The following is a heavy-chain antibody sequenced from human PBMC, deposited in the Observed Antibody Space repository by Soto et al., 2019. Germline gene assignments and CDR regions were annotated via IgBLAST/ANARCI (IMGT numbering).Heavy chain of an antibody. CDR3: AREGQLVPYYYGMDV. J-gene: IGHJ6*02. V-gene: IGHV3-48*02. CDR1: GFTFSSYS. CDR2: ISSSSSTI. Sequence: PGGSLRLSCAASGFTFSSYSMNWVRQAPGKGLEWVSYISSSSSTIYYADSVKGRFTISRDNAKNSLYLQMNSLRDEDTAVYYCAREGQLVPYYYGMDVWGQGTTVTVSS. D-gene: IGHD6-6*01.